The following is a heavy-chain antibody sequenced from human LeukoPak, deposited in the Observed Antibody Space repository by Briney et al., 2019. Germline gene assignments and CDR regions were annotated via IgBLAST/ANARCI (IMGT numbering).Heavy chain of an antibody. J-gene: IGHJ4*02. Sequence: GGSLRLSCAASGFTFDDYAMHWVRQAPGKGLEWVSGISWNSGSIGYADSVKGRFTISRDNAKNSLYLQMNSLRAEDTALYYCAKTAFADLYSYGSFDYWGQGTLVTVSS. CDR3: AKTAFADLYSYGSFDY. V-gene: IGHV3-9*01. D-gene: IGHD5-18*01. CDR1: GFTFDDYA. CDR2: ISWNSGSI.